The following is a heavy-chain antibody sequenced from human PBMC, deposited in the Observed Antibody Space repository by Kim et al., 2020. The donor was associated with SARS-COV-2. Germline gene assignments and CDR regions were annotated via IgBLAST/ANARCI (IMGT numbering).Heavy chain of an antibody. CDR1: GFTVTNYA. V-gene: IGHV3-23*01. J-gene: IGHJ4*01. CDR2: LSATAERS. CDR3: AKDRGAKPDDTYHFDG. Sequence: GGSLRLSCVASGFTVTNYAVNWVRQAPGKGLQWVSALSATAERSYFLASVKGRFSISRDTAKNTVYLHMSRLTVEDSAIYYCAKDRGAKPDDTYHFDGWG.